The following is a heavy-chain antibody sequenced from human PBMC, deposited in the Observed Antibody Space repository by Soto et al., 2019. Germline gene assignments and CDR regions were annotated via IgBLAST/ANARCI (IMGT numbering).Heavy chain of an antibody. V-gene: IGHV3-74*01. CDR3: VREAASIAAELDY. CDR1: GFTFSSYW. Sequence: EVQLVESGGGLVQPGGSLRLSCAASGFTFSSYWMHWVRQAPGKGLVWVSRINSDGSSTSYADSVKGRFTISRDNAKNTMELQMNSLRAEDTAVYYCVREAASIAAELDYWGQGTLVTVSS. CDR2: INSDGSST. J-gene: IGHJ4*02. D-gene: IGHD6-6*01.